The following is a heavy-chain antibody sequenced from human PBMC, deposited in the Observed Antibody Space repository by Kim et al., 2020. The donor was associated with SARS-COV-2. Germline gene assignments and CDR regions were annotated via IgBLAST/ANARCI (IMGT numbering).Heavy chain of an antibody. CDR2: IYYSGST. J-gene: IGHJ6*03. CDR3: ARGGDTAMVTWMEGDYYYYYMDV. V-gene: IGHV4-59*01. D-gene: IGHD5-18*01. Sequence: SETLSLTCTVSGGSISSYYWSWIRQPPGKGLEWIGYIYYSGSTNYNPSLKSRVTISVDTSKNQFSLKLSSVTAADTAVYYCARGGDTAMVTWMEGDYYYYYMDVWGKGTTVTVSS. CDR1: GGSISSYY.